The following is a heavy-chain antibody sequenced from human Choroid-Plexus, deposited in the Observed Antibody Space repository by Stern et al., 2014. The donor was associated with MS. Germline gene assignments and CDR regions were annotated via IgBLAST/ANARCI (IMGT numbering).Heavy chain of an antibody. CDR1: GFTFGSCA. V-gene: IGHV3-30*18. CDR3: AKDRQYLTYFFDH. D-gene: IGHD2/OR15-2a*01. CDR2: VSYDGSNK. J-gene: IGHJ5*02. Sequence: VQLEESGGGVVQPGRPLRLPCVASGFTFGSCAMNWVSKAPGKGLEWVAGVSYDGSNKYYADSVKGRFTISRDNSQNTLYMQMSSLRPEDTAVYYCAKDRQYLTYFFDHWGQGSLVTVSS.